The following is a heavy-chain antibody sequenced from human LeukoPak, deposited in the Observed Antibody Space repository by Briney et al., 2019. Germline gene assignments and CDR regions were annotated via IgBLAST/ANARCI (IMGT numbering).Heavy chain of an antibody. J-gene: IGHJ4*02. Sequence: GGSLRLSCAASGFTFSSYGMSWVRQAPGKGLEWVSSISSSSSYIYYAASVKGRFTISRDNAKNSLYLQMNRLRAEDTAVYYCARDPGIAAAGTVGYFDYWGQGTLVTVSS. D-gene: IGHD6-13*01. CDR3: ARDPGIAAAGTVGYFDY. V-gene: IGHV3-21*01. CDR1: GFTFSSYG. CDR2: ISSSSSYI.